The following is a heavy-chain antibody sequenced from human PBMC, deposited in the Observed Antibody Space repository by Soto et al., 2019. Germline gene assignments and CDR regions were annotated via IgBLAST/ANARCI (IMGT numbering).Heavy chain of an antibody. J-gene: IGHJ6*02. Sequence: QVQLQESGPGLVKPSETLSLTCTVSGAPITTTKWWAWVRLPPGKGLEWIGELARGDERSSNPSLAGRSTISLDKSNHHFALNVTSATAADTAIYCFATQTISYTWGVWGRGTSVTVPS. CDR2: LARGDER. D-gene: IGHD3-16*01. CDR3: ATQTISYTWGV. CDR1: GAPITTTKW. V-gene: IGHV4-4*01.